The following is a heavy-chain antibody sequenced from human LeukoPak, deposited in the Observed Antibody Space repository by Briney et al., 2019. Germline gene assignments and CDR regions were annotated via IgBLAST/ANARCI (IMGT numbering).Heavy chain of an antibody. D-gene: IGHD3-22*01. Sequence: GAPLQISCKGSGSSFTSYWIGWVRQMPGKGLEWMGIIYPRDSDTKYSPSFQGQVTFSADKSISTAYLQWSSLKASDTAIYYCARHTDYYDTSAYVYWGQGTLVTVSS. CDR1: GSSFTSYW. V-gene: IGHV5-51*01. J-gene: IGHJ4*02. CDR3: ARHTDYYDTSAYVY. CDR2: IYPRDSDT.